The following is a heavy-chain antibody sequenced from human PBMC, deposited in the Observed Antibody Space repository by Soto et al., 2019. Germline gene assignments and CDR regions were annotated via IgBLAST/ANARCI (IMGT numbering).Heavy chain of an antibody. CDR2: ISGSGGST. V-gene: IGHV3-23*01. CDR3: AKTYYYDSSGSPFDY. J-gene: IGHJ4*02. Sequence: EVQLLESGGGLVQPGGSLRLSCAASGFTFSSYAMSWVRQAPGKGLEWVSAISGSGGSTYYADSVKGRFTISRDNSKNTLYLQMNSLRAEDTVVYYCAKTYYYDSSGSPFDYWGQGTLVTVSS. D-gene: IGHD3-22*01. CDR1: GFTFSSYA.